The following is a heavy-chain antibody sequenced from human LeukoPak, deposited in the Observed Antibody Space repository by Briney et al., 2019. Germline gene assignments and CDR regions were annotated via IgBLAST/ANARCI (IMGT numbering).Heavy chain of an antibody. CDR3: AKIRTIFGVGGDY. CDR2: IRYDGSNK. D-gene: IGHD3-3*01. V-gene: IGHV3-30*02. J-gene: IGHJ4*02. CDR1: GFTFSSYG. Sequence: GGSLRLSCAASGFTFSSYGMHWVRQAPGKGLEWVAFIRYDGSNKYYADFVKGRFTISRDNSKNTLYLQMNSLRAEDTAVYYCAKIRTIFGVGGDYWGQGTLVTVSS.